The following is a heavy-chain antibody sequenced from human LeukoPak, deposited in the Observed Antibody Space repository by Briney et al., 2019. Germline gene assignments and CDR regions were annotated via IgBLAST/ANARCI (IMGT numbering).Heavy chain of an antibody. Sequence: GGSLRLSCAASGFTVSSNFMSWVRQAPGKGLEWVSLIYSGGSTYYADSVKGRFTISRDISKNTLFLQLNSLRAEDTAVYYCARGGVVVAAIDAFDVWGQGTLVTVSS. D-gene: IGHD2-15*01. CDR2: IYSGGST. V-gene: IGHV3-66*01. CDR3: ARGGVVVAAIDAFDV. CDR1: GFTVSSNF. J-gene: IGHJ3*01.